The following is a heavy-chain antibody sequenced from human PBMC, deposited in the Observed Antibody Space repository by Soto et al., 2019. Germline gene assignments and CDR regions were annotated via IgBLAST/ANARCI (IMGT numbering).Heavy chain of an antibody. V-gene: IGHV3-33*01. D-gene: IGHD1-1*01. J-gene: IGHJ4*02. Sequence: QVQLVESGGGVVQPGRSLRLSCAASGFTFSSYGMHWVRQAPGKGLEWVAVIWYDGSNKYYADSVKGRFTISRDNSKNTLYLQMNSLRAEDTTVYYCARDGNDGDYFSYWGQGTLVTVSS. CDR2: IWYDGSNK. CDR3: ARDGNDGDYFSY. CDR1: GFTFSSYG.